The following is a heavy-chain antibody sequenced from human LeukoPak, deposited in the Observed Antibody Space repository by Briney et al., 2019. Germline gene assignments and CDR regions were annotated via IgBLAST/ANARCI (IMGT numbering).Heavy chain of an antibody. CDR2: INAGNGNT. D-gene: IGHD3-3*01. CDR1: GYTFTSYA. V-gene: IGHV1-3*01. J-gene: IGHJ6*02. Sequence: ASVKVSCKASGYTFTSYAMHWVRQAPGQRLEWMGWINAGNGNTKYSQKFQGRVTITRDTSASTAYMELSSLRSEDTAAYYCARYYDFWSEVGVYYGMDVWGQGTTVTVSS. CDR3: ARYYDFWSEVGVYYGMDV.